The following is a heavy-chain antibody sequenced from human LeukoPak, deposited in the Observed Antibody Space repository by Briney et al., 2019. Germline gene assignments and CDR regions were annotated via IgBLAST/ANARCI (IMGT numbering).Heavy chain of an antibody. CDR3: AKSGDSGGDYYCDY. V-gene: IGHV4-30-4*01. D-gene: IGHD4-17*01. Sequence: SQTLSLTCTVSGGSISSGDYYWIWIRQPPGKGLEWIGYIYYSGSTYYNPSLKSRVTISVDTSKNQFSLKLSSVTAADTAVYYCAKSGDSGGDYYCDYWAQGTLVTVSS. CDR2: IYYSGST. J-gene: IGHJ4*02. CDR1: GGSISSGDYY.